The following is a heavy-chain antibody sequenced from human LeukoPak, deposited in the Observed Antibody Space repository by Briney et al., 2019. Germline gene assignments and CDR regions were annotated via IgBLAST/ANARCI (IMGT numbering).Heavy chain of an antibody. D-gene: IGHD3-22*01. CDR3: AREAAPLTYYYDSSGYTFDY. CDR1: GGSISSSNW. J-gene: IGHJ4*02. CDR2: IYHSGST. V-gene: IGHV4-4*02. Sequence: SGTLSLTCAVSGGSISSSNWWSWVRQLPGKGLEWIGEIYHSGSTNYNPSLKSRVTISVDKSKNQFSLKLSSVTAADTAVYYCAREAAPLTYYYDSSGYTFDYWGQGTLVTVSS.